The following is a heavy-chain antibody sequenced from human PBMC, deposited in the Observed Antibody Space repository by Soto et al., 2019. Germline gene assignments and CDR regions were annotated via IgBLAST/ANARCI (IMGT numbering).Heavy chain of an antibody. J-gene: IGHJ4*02. CDR3: ARGANDSSGYYYVDY. Sequence: QVQLVQSGAEVKKPGASVKVSCKASGYTFTSYYMHWVRQAPGQGLEWMGIINPSGGSTSYAQKFQGIVTMTRDTSTSTVYIELSSLRSEDTAVYYCARGANDSSGYYYVDYWGQGTLVTVSS. CDR2: INPSGGST. CDR1: GYTFTSYY. V-gene: IGHV1-46*01. D-gene: IGHD3-22*01.